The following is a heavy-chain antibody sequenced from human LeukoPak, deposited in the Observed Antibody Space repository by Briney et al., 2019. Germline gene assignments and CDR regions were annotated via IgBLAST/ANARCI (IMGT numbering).Heavy chain of an antibody. J-gene: IGHJ4*02. CDR3: ARHGEVGWNYVGFDY. V-gene: IGHV4-38-2*01. D-gene: IGHD1-7*01. CDR1: GYSISSGYY. CDR2: IYHSGST. Sequence: SETLSLTCAVSGYSISSGYYWGWIRQPPGKGLEWIGGIYHSGSTYYNPSLKSRVTISVDTSKNQFSLKLSSVTAADTAVYYCARHGEVGWNYVGFDYWGQGTLVTVSS.